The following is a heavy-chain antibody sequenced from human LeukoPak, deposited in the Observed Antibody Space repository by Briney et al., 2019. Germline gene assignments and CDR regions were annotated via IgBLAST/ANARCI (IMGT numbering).Heavy chain of an antibody. J-gene: IGHJ3*02. CDR3: ARHGILYYSSGLLDI. V-gene: IGHV4-59*08. CDR2: IYYSGST. CDR1: GGSISSYY. Sequence: PSETLSLTCTVSGGSISSYYWSWIRQPPGKGLEWIGYIYYSGSTNYNPSLKSRVTISVDTSKNQFSLKLSSVTAADTAVYYCARHGILYYSSGLLDIWGQGTMVTVSS. D-gene: IGHD3-10*01.